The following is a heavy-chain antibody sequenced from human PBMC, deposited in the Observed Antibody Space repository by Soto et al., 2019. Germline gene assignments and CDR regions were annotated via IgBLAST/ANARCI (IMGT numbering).Heavy chain of an antibody. V-gene: IGHV3-23*01. CDR3: AKDRDYPRDYFHY. J-gene: IGHJ4*02. Sequence: PGGSLRLSCAASGFTLGRYGMSWVRQAPGKGLEWVSAVSPNGQGIYYADSVRGRFTNSRDFSKNTVFLHMDSLRAEDTAVYYCAKDRDYPRDYFHYWGQGTLVTVSS. CDR2: VSPNGQGI. CDR1: GFTLGRYG. D-gene: IGHD3-10*01.